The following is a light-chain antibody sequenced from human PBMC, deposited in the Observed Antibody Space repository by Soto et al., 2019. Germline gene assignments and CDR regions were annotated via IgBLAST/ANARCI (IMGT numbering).Light chain of an antibody. Sequence: QSALTQPASVSGSPGQSITISCTGTSSDVGGYNYVSWYQQYPGKAPKLMIYDVGNRPAGISNRFSVHNSSNTASLTISGLKAEDEADYYCSSYTSSSPYVFGTGTKLTVL. J-gene: IGLJ1*01. V-gene: IGLV2-14*01. CDR2: DVG. CDR3: SSYTSSSPYV. CDR1: SSDVGGYNY.